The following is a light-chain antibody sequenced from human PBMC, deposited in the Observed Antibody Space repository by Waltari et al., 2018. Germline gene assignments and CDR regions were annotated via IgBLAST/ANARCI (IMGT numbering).Light chain of an antibody. V-gene: IGKV3-20*01. CDR2: GAS. CDR1: QRVSSNY. J-gene: IGKJ4*01. Sequence: EIVLTQSPGTLSLSPGERATLSCRASQRVSSNYLGWYQQKPGQAPRLLIYGASSRATGIPDRFSGSGSGPDFTLTISSLEPEDSAVYYCQRYGRSPPLTFGGGTKVEIK. CDR3: QRYGRSPPLT.